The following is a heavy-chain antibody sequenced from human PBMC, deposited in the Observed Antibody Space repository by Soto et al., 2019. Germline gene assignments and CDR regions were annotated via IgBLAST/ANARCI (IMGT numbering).Heavy chain of an antibody. V-gene: IGHV4-59*08. J-gene: IGHJ4*02. CDR2: IYYSGST. CDR3: ASSQSAYYDILTGYPSGGMDY. Sequence: SETLSLTCTVSGGSISSYYWSWIRQPPGKGLEWIGYIYYSGSTNYNPSLKSRVTISVDTSKNQFSLKLSSVTAADTAVYYCASSQSAYYDILTGYPSGGMDYWGQGTLVTVSS. D-gene: IGHD3-9*01. CDR1: GGSISSYY.